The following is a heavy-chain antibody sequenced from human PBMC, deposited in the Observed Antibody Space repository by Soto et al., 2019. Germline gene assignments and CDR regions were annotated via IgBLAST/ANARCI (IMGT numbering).Heavy chain of an antibody. J-gene: IGHJ5*02. V-gene: IGHV4-39*01. D-gene: IGHD3-3*02. CDR1: GDSIISSDFY. CDR3: ARHSLALLKNNWFDP. CDR2: IFYLGSS. Sequence: SETLSLTCTVSGDSIISSDFYWGWVRQPPGKGLEWIGSIFYLGSSYYNPSLKSRVTMSVDTSKNQFSLGLRSVTAADTALYFRARHSLALLKNNWFDPWGQRIMVTVSS.